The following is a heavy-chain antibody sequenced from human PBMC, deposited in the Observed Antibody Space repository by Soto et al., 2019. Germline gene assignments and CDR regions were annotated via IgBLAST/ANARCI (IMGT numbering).Heavy chain of an antibody. CDR2: IYSGGST. J-gene: IGHJ5*02. CDR1: GFTVSSNY. Sequence: EVQLVESGGVLVQPGGSLRLSCAASGFTVSSNYMSWVSQAPGKGLEWVSVIYSGGSTYYADSVKGRFTISRDNSKNTLYLQMNSLRAEDTAVYYCAGSSGWPGDTFYPWGQGTLVTVSS. V-gene: IGHV3-66*01. D-gene: IGHD6-19*01. CDR3: AGSSGWPGDTFYP.